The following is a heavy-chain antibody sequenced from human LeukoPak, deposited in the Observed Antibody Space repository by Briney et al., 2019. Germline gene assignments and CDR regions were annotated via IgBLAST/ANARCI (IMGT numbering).Heavy chain of an antibody. D-gene: IGHD3-22*01. V-gene: IGHV3-33*01. Sequence: GRSLRLSCAASGFTFSSYGMHWVGQAPGKGLEWVAVIWYDGSNKYYADSVKGRFTISRDNSKNTLYLQMNSLRAEDTAVYYCAREGSTYYYDSSGYPKGDYFDYWGQGTLVTVSS. CDR3: AREGSTYYYDSSGYPKGDYFDY. CDR2: IWYDGSNK. J-gene: IGHJ4*02. CDR1: GFTFSSYG.